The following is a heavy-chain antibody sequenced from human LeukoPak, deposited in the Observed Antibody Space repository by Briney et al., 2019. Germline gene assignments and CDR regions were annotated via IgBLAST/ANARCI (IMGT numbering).Heavy chain of an antibody. CDR3: ARGPFILGVEQQLADAYFDY. D-gene: IGHD6-13*01. V-gene: IGHV4-34*01. J-gene: IGHJ4*02. CDR2: INHSGST. Sequence: PSETLSLTCAVYGGSFSGYYWSWIRQPPGKGLEWIGEINHSGSTNYNPSLKSRVTISVDTSKNQFSLKLSSVTAADTAVYHCARGPFILGVEQQLADAYFDYWGREPWSPSPQ. CDR1: GGSFSGYY.